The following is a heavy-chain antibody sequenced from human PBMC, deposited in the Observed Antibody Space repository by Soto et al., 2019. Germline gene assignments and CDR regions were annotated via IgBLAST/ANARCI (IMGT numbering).Heavy chain of an antibody. CDR1: GFTFSSYS. CDR2: ISSSSSYI. Sequence: EVQLVESGGGLVKPGGSLRLSCAASGFTFSSYSMNWVRQAPGKGLEWVSSISSSSSYIYYADSVKGRFTISRDNAKNLLNRQMNSLRAEDTAVYYCAREGHDYGDYVGYFDLWGRGTLVTVSS. D-gene: IGHD4-17*01. V-gene: IGHV3-21*01. J-gene: IGHJ2*01. CDR3: AREGHDYGDYVGYFDL.